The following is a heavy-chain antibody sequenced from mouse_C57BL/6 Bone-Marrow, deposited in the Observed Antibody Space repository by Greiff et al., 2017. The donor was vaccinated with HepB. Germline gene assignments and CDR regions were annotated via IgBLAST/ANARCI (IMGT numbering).Heavy chain of an antibody. Sequence: QVQLQQSGAELVKPGASVKLSCKASGYTFTSYWMHWVKQRPGQGLEWIGMIHPNSGSTNYNEKFKSKATLTVDKSSSTAYMQLSSLTSEDSAVYYCARGGIWAYSNYAYYFDYWGQGTTLTVSS. V-gene: IGHV1-64*01. CDR1: GYTFTSYW. CDR2: IHPNSGST. D-gene: IGHD2-5*01. J-gene: IGHJ2*01. CDR3: ARGGIWAYSNYAYYFDY.